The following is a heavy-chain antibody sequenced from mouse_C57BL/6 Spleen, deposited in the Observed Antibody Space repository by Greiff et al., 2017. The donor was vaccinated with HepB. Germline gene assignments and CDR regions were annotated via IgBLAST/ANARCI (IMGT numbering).Heavy chain of an antibody. CDR2: ISDGGSYT. CDR3: ARDGSSYGWFAY. J-gene: IGHJ3*01. CDR1: GFTFSSYA. Sequence: EVQLVESGGGLVKPGGSLKLSCAASGFTFSSYAMSWVRQTPEKRLEWVATISDGGSYTYYPDNVKGRFTISRDNAKNNLYLQMSHLKSEDTAMYYCARDGSSYGWFAYWGQGTLVTVSA. D-gene: IGHD1-1*01. V-gene: IGHV5-4*01.